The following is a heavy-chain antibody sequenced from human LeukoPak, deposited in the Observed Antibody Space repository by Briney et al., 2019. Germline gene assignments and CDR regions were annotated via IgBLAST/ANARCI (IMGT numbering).Heavy chain of an antibody. V-gene: IGHV3-48*04. Sequence: GRSLRLSCAASGFTFSAYCMNCVRQPPGKGLEWLSYISGTSGTIYYADSLKGRFTISRDNAKNSLYLQMNSLRAEDTAVYYCARAPSSDYYSHFDYWGQGTLVTVSS. CDR3: ARAPSSDYYSHFDY. CDR2: ISGTSGTI. CDR1: GFTFSAYC. J-gene: IGHJ4*02. D-gene: IGHD3-22*01.